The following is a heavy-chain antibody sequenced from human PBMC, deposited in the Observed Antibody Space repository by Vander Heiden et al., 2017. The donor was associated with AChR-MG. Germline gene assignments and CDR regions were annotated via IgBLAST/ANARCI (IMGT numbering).Heavy chain of an antibody. J-gene: IGHJ4*02. CDR2: IRSKTNSYAT. Sequence: EVQLVESGGGSVQPGGSLRLSCPASGFPFSGSSRHWVRRASGKGLEWVGRIRSKTNSYATAYAASVKGRFTISRDDSKNTAYLQMNSLKTEDTAVYYCTRTQLSGSPDFDYWGQGTLVTVSS. CDR3: TRTQLSGSPDFDY. D-gene: IGHD1-26*01. V-gene: IGHV3-73*01. CDR1: GFPFSGSS.